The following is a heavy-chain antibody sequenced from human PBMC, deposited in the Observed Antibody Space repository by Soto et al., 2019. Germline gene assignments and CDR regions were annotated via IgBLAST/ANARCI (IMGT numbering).Heavy chain of an antibody. V-gene: IGHV4-39*01. D-gene: IGHD6-6*01. J-gene: IGHJ4*02. CDR2: IYYSGST. Sequence: ETLSLTCTVSGGSISSSSFYWGWIRQPPGKGLEWIGSIYYSGSTYYNPSLKSRVTISVDTSKNQFSLRLSSVTAADTAVYYCAKYSSSSADLDYWGQGTLVTVSS. CDR3: AKYSSSSADLDY. CDR1: GGSISSSSFY.